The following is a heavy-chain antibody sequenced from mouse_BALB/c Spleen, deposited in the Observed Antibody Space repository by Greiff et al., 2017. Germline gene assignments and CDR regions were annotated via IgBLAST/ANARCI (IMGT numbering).Heavy chain of an antibody. CDR1: GYTFTSYW. CDR2: INPSTGYT. J-gene: IGHJ4*01. D-gene: IGHD2-14*01. V-gene: IGHV1-7*01. Sequence: HVQLQQSGAELAKPGASVKMSCKASGYTFTSYWMHWVKQWPGQGLEWIGYINPSTGYTEYNQKFKDKATLTADKSSSTAYMQLSSLTSEDSAVYYCARGNYRYDYYAMDCWGQGTSVTVAS. CDR3: ARGNYRYDYYAMDC.